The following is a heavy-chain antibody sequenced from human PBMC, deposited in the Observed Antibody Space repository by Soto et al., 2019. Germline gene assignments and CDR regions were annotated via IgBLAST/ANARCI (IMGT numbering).Heavy chain of an antibody. CDR3: AGEVDTVTTIPYYYYMDV. CDR2: ISAYNGNT. D-gene: IGHD4-17*01. J-gene: IGHJ6*03. CDR1: GFTFTSYG. V-gene: IGHV1-18*01. Sequence: ASVKVSCKASGFTFTSYGISWVRQAPGQGLEWMGWISAYNGNTNYAQKLQGRVTMTADTSTSTAYMELRSLRSDDTAVYYCAGEVDTVTTIPYYYYMDVWGKGTTVTVSS.